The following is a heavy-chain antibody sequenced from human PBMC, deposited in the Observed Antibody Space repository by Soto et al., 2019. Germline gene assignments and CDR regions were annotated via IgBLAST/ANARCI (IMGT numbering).Heavy chain of an antibody. Sequence: EVQLVESGGGLVQPGRSLRLSCAASGFTFDDYAMHWVRQPPGKGLEWVSGITWNSGIIGYADSVKGRFTISRDNAKNSLYLQMNSLRPEATALYYCAKDQGYSTSYYGYVDLWGRGTLVTVSS. CDR1: GFTFDDYA. J-gene: IGHJ2*01. CDR2: ITWNSGII. V-gene: IGHV3-9*01. CDR3: AKDQGYSTSYYGYVDL. D-gene: IGHD6-13*01.